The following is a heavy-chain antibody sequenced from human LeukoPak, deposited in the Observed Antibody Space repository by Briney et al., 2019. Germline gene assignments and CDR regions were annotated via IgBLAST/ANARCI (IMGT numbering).Heavy chain of an antibody. V-gene: IGHV3-21*01. D-gene: IGHD3-22*01. CDR2: ISSSGSYI. CDR3: AREYVVMNHYYGMDV. CDR1: RFTFSNYN. J-gene: IGHJ6*02. Sequence: ETGGSLRLSCVVSRFTFSNYNMNWVRQAPGKGLEWVSSISSSGSYIYYADSVKGRFTISRDNAKNSLYLQMNSLRAEDTAVYYCAREYVVMNHYYGMDVWGQGATVTVSS.